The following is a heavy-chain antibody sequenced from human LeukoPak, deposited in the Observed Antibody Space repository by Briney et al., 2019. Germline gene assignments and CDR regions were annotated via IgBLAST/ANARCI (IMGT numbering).Heavy chain of an antibody. Sequence: ASVKVSCKASGYTFTSYDINWVRQATGQGLEGMGWMNPNSGNTGYAQKFQGRVTMTRNASISTAYMELSSLRSEDTAVYYCARAFSSSCFDYWGQGTLVTVSS. CDR3: ARAFSSSCFDY. J-gene: IGHJ4*02. D-gene: IGHD6-13*01. CDR2: MNPNSGNT. CDR1: GYTFTSYD. V-gene: IGHV1-8*01.